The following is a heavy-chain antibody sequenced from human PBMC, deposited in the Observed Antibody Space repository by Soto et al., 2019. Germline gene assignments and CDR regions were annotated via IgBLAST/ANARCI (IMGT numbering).Heavy chain of an antibody. D-gene: IGHD3-10*01. CDR1: GFTFSSYT. J-gene: IGHJ6*03. Sequence: EVQLVESGGGLVKPGGSLRLSCAASGFTFSSYTMNWVRQAPGKGLEWVSAISSSSSYIYYADSVKGRFTISRDNAKNSLSLQMNSLRAEDTAVYYCAGYYYGSGSTGGYCYYMDVWGKGTTVTVSS. V-gene: IGHV3-21*01. CDR3: AGYYYGSGSTGGYCYYMDV. CDR2: ISSSSSYI.